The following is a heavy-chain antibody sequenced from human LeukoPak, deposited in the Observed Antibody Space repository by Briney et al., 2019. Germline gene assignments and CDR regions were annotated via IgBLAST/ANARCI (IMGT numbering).Heavy chain of an antibody. CDR1: GFTFSRFT. J-gene: IGHJ4*02. V-gene: IGHV3-21*01. CDR3: ARESPNDILTGYFDY. Sequence: GGSLRLSCAASGFTFSRFTMNWVRQAPGKGLEWVSSIGSSSSYIYYADSVKGRFTISRDNAKNSLYLQMNSLRAQDTAVYYCARESPNDILTGYFDYWGQGTLVTVSS. D-gene: IGHD3-9*01. CDR2: IGSSSSYI.